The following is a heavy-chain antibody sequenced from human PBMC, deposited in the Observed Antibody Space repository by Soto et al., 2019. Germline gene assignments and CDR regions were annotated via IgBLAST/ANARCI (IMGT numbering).Heavy chain of an antibody. V-gene: IGHV3-30-3*01. CDR3: ARAGGTGGGFDY. D-gene: IGHD3-16*01. Sequence: QVQLVESGGGVVQPGRSLRLSCAASGFTFSSYAMHWVRQAPGKGLEWVAVISYDGSNKYYADSVKGRFTISRDNSKNPLYLQMNSLRAEDTAVYYCARAGGTGGGFDYWGQGTLVTVSS. CDR2: ISYDGSNK. CDR1: GFTFSSYA. J-gene: IGHJ4*02.